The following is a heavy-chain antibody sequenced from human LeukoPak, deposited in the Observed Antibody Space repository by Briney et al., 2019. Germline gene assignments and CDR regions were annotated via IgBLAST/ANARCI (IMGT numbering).Heavy chain of an antibody. CDR3: ARLLAYGGGGEAFDY. J-gene: IGHJ4*02. CDR1: GFTFNDYY. D-gene: IGHD2-8*01. V-gene: IGHV3-11*04. Sequence: GGSLRLSCAASGFTFNDYYMSWIRQAPGKGLEWVSYISSSGSRIYYADSVKGRFTISRDNAKNSLYLQMNSLRAEDTALYYCARLLAYGGGGEAFDYWGQGSLVTVSS. CDR2: ISSSGSRI.